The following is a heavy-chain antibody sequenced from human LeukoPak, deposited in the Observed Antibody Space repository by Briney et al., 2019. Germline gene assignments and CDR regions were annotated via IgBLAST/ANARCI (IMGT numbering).Heavy chain of an antibody. D-gene: IGHD3-22*01. Sequence: PSGTLSLTCTVSGGSISSYYWSWIRQPPGKGLEWIGYIYYSGSTNYNPSLKSRVTISVDTSKNQFSLRLSSVTAADTAVYYCARGRDSRGYQFMGFDSWGQGTLVTVSS. CDR3: ARGRDSRGYQFMGFDS. CDR2: IYYSGST. V-gene: IGHV4-59*08. CDR1: GGSISSYY. J-gene: IGHJ4*02.